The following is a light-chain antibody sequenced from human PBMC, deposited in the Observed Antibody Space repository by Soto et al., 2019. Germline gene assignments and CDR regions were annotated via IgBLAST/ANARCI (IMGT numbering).Light chain of an antibody. J-gene: IGKJ2*01. CDR2: KVS. CDR3: MQGTHWPYT. Sequence: DVVMTQSPLSLPVTLGQPASISCRSTQSLVHSDGNTHLNWFQQRPGQSPRRLMCKVSNRESGVPDRFSGSASGSDFTLKISRVEAEDVGVYYCMQGTHWPYTFGQGTKLESK. CDR1: QSLVHSDGNTH. V-gene: IGKV2-30*02.